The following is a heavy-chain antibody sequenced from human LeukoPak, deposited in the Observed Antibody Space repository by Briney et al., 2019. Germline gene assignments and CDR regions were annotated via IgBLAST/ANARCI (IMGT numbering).Heavy chain of an antibody. CDR2: IYYSGST. D-gene: IGHD2-21*01. CDR1: DGSSSSSS. V-gene: IGHV4-59*08. J-gene: IGHJ5*02. Sequence: PSETLSLTCTVSDGSSSSSSWNWIRQPPEKGLEWIGYIYYSGSTTYNPSLESRVTISVDTSKNQISLELRSVTAADTAIYYCARRQQTGGDNGLHNWFDPWGQGTLVTVSS. CDR3: ARRQQTGGDNGLHNWFDP.